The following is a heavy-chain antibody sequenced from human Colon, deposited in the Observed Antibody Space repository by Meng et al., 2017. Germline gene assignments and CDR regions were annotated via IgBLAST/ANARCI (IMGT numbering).Heavy chain of an antibody. CDR1: GGSFSDYY. CDR3: AAQRRSTSYPYY. V-gene: IGHV4-34*01. Sequence: QVQLRQGGAGLFKPSVTLSLTCAGSGGSFSDYYWSWIRQSPGKGLEWIGEISHRGTTNYNPSLKSRVTISLDTSRNQFSLNLTSVTAADTAVYYCAAQRRSTSYPYYWGQGTLVTVSS. J-gene: IGHJ4*02. D-gene: IGHD3-16*01. CDR2: ISHRGTT.